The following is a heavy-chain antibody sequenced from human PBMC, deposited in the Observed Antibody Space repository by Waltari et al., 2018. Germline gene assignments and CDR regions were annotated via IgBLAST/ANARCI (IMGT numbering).Heavy chain of an antibody. CDR3: ARGQGVSGSYYPLSRSLYMDV. CDR1: GGSISSSY. J-gene: IGHJ6*03. CDR2: IYYSGST. Sequence: QVQLQESGPGLVKPSETLSLTCTVSGGSISSSYWSWIRQPPGKGLEWIGYIYYSGSTNSNPSLKSRVTISVDTSKNQFSLKLSSVTAADTAVYYCARGQGVSGSYYPLSRSLYMDVWGKGTTVTVSS. V-gene: IGHV4-59*01. D-gene: IGHD1-26*01.